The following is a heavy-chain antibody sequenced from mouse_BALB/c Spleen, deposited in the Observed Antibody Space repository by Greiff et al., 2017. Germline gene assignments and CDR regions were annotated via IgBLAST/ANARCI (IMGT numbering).Heavy chain of an antibody. CDR2: ISNLAYSI. J-gene: IGHJ4*01. CDR3: AREDYDDAMDY. V-gene: IGHV5-15*02. Sequence: DVHLVESGGGLVQPGGSRKLSCAASGFTFSDYGMAWVRQAPGKGPEWVAFISNLAYSIYYADTVTGRFTISRENAKNTLYLEMSSLRSEDTAMYYCAREDYDDAMDYWGQGTSVTVSS. CDR1: GFTFSDYG. D-gene: IGHD2-4*01.